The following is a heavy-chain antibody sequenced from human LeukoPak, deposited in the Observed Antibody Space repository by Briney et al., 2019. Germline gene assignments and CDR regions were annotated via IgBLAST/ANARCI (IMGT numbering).Heavy chain of an antibody. CDR2: ISTSNGNT. CDR1: GYTFTGFG. D-gene: IGHD2-21*01. J-gene: IGHJ4*02. V-gene: IGHV1-18*01. Sequence: ASVKVSCKASGYTFTGFGISWLRLAPGQGLEWMGWISTSNGNTHYAQKFQGRVTMTTDSASSTAYMELRSLRSDGTAVYYCARERGRVVIDYFDYWGQGTLVTVSS. CDR3: ARERGRVVIDYFDY.